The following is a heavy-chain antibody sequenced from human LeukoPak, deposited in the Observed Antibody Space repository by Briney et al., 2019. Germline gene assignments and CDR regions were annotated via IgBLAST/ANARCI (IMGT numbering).Heavy chain of an antibody. V-gene: IGHV1-69*01. CDR3: AREGSSITMVQGVIRPKYDAFDI. D-gene: IGHD3-10*01. CDR1: GGTFSSYA. CDR2: IIPIFGTA. J-gene: IGHJ3*02. Sequence: SVKVSCKTSGGTFSSYAISRVRQAPGQGIEWMGGIIPIFGTANYAQKFQGRVTITADESTSTAYMELSSLRSEDTAVYYCAREGSSITMVQGVIRPKYDAFDIWGQATMVTVSS.